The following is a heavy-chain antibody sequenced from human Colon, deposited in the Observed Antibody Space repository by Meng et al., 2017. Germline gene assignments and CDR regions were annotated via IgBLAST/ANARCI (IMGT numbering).Heavy chain of an antibody. J-gene: IGHJ4*02. Sequence: QVQLPESGPGLVNPSETLSLTCTVSGVSLSSYYWSWIRQPPGKGLEWIGYRFNSGSTNYNPSLKSRVTISVDTSKKQFSLRLTSVTAADTAVYYCARHGGYYQDFWGQGTLVTVSS. CDR1: GVSLSSYY. V-gene: IGHV4-59*08. CDR2: RFNSGST. D-gene: IGHD3-22*01. CDR3: ARHGGYYQDF.